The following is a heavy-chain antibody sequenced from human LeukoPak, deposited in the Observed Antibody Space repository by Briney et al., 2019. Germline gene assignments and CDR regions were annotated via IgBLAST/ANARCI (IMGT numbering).Heavy chain of an antibody. Sequence: GGSLRLSCAASGFSFSNHWMSWVRQAPGKGLEWVANIKQDGSEKYYVDSVKGRFTISRDNAKNSLYLQMNSLRAEDTAVYYCARGGCSSTSCPNYYYYYGMDVWGQGTTVTVSS. CDR1: GFSFSNHW. J-gene: IGHJ6*02. CDR3: ARGGCSSTSCPNYYYYYGMDV. V-gene: IGHV3-7*01. D-gene: IGHD2-2*01. CDR2: IKQDGSEK.